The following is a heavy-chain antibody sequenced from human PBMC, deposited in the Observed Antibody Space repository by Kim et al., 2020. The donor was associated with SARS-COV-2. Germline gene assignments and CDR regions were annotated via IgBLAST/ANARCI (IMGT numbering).Heavy chain of an antibody. CDR2: ISYDGSNK. V-gene: IGHV3-30*18. CDR1: GFTFSSYG. Sequence: GGSLRLSCAASGFTFSSYGMHWVRQAPGKGLEWVAVISYDGSNKYYADSVKGRFTISRDNSKNTLYLQMNSLRAEDTAVYYCAKALPAAGPSPRIFDPWGQGTLVTVSS. J-gene: IGHJ5*02. CDR3: AKALPAAGPSPRIFDP. D-gene: IGHD6-13*01.